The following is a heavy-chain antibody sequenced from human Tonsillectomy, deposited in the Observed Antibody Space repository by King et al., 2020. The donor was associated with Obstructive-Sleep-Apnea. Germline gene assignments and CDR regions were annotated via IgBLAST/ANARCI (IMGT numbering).Heavy chain of an antibody. J-gene: IGHJ3*02. CDR1: GYTFTSYG. Sequence: IQLVQSGAEVKKPGASVKVSCQASGYTFTSYGISWVRQAPGQGLEWMGWISDYNGNTNHAQNLQGRVTMTTDTSTSTAYMELRSLRSDDTAVYYCARIEGPTGVGAFDIWGQGTLVTVSS. CDR3: ARIEGPTGVGAFDI. V-gene: IGHV1-18*04. D-gene: IGHD7-27*01. CDR2: ISDYNGNT.